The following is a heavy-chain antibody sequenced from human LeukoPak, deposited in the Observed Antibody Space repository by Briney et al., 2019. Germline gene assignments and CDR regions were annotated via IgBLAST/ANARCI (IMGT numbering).Heavy chain of an antibody. J-gene: IGHJ4*02. V-gene: IGHV3-33*01. CDR2: IWYDGSNK. D-gene: IGHD3-22*01. Sequence: GRSLRLSCAASGFTFSSYGMHWVRQAPGKGLEWVAVIWYDGSNKYYADSVKGRFTISRDNSKNTLYLQMNSLRAEDTAVYYCASDPQYYYDSSGYYDYWGQGTLVTVSS. CDR3: ASDPQYYYDSSGYYDY. CDR1: GFTFSSYG.